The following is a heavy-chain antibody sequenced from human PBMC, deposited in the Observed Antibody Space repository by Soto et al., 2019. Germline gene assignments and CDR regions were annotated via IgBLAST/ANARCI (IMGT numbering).Heavy chain of an antibody. CDR2: IKQDGSEK. CDR1: GFTFSSYW. J-gene: IGHJ6*02. V-gene: IGHV3-7*03. CDR3: ARENGVVAATILYYYYGMDV. D-gene: IGHD2-15*01. Sequence: PGGSLRLSFAASGFTFSSYWMSWVRQAPGKGLEWVANIKQDGSEKYYVDSVKGRFTISRDNAKNSLYLQMNSLRAEDTAVYYCARENGVVAATILYYYYGMDVWGQGTTVTVSS.